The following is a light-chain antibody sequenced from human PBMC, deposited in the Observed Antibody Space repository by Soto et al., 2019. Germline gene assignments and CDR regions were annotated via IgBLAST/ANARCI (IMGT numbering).Light chain of an antibody. CDR2: GAS. Sequence: VMTLCTATVSVSTWERVPLSCRASQSISINLAWIQQKPGQGPRLLMIGASTRATGVPDRFSGSGSGTEFTLTINSLHSDDFAVYYCQQCGNRPPITFCQGTLLEVK. V-gene: IGKV3-15*01. CDR3: QQCGNRPPIT. CDR1: QSISIN. J-gene: IGKJ5*01.